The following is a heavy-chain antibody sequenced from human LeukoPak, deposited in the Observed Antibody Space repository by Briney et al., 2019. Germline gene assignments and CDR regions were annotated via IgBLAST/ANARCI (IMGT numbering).Heavy chain of an antibody. V-gene: IGHV3-48*01. Sequence: GSLRLSCAASGFIFSQYSINWVRQAPGKGLEWVSHIRSTGDTFYADSVKGRFTISRDNARNSLYLQMNSLRAEDTAMYYCARDAGNSGYGCDLWGQGTLVTVSS. J-gene: IGHJ5*02. CDR2: IRSTGDT. CDR3: ARDAGNSGYGCDL. CDR1: GFIFSQYS. D-gene: IGHD5-12*01.